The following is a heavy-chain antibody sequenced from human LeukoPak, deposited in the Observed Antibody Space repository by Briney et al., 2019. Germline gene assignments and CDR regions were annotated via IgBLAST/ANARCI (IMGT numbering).Heavy chain of an antibody. J-gene: IGHJ4*02. CDR2: IYYSGST. CDR1: GGSISSGGYY. Sequence: PSETLSLTCTVSGGSISSGGYYWSWIRQHPGKGLEWIGYIYYSGSTYYNPSLMSRVTISVDTSKNQFSLKLSSVTAADTAVYYCARGVRQLLDYWGQGTLVTVSS. D-gene: IGHD2-2*01. V-gene: IGHV4-31*03. CDR3: ARGVRQLLDY.